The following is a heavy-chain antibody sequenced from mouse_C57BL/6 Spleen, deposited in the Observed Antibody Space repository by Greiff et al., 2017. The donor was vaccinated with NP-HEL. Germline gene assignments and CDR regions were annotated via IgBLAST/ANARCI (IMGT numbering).Heavy chain of an antibody. Sequence: QVQLKQPGAELVKPGASVKLSCKASGYTFTSYWMHWVKQRPGQGLEWIGMIHPNSGSTNYNEKFKSKATLTVDKSSSTAYMQLSSLTSEDSAVYYCARNYYGNSYAMDYWGQGTSVTVSS. D-gene: IGHD2-1*01. CDR2: IHPNSGST. CDR3: ARNYYGNSYAMDY. V-gene: IGHV1-64*01. J-gene: IGHJ4*01. CDR1: GYTFTSYW.